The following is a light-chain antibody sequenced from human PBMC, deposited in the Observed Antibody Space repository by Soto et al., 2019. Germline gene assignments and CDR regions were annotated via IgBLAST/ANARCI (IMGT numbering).Light chain of an antibody. CDR2: GES. V-gene: IGKV3-20*01. J-gene: IGKJ2*01. CDR3: QQYVSSPLYT. CDR1: QSVSSSY. Sequence: EIVLTQSPGTLSLSPGERATLSCRASQSVSSSYLAWYQQKPGQAPRLLIYGESSRATCIPDRFSGSGSGTDFALSIRRLEPEDFAVYYCQQYVSSPLYTFGQGTKLEIK.